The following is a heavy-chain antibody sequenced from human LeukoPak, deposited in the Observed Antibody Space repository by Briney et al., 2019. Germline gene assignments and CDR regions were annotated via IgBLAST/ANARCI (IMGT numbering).Heavy chain of an antibody. Sequence: GGSLRLSCAVSGFTFSSEAMGWVRQLPGGGLEWVSTISPAGGTTYYAESMKGRFTISRDNSKSTLYLQMNSLRVEDTVVYYCTKVRSGSSSWALRVLDYWGQGALVTVSS. CDR1: GFTFSSEA. D-gene: IGHD6-13*01. J-gene: IGHJ4*02. V-gene: IGHV3-23*01. CDR2: ISPAGGTT. CDR3: TKVRSGSSSWALRVLDY.